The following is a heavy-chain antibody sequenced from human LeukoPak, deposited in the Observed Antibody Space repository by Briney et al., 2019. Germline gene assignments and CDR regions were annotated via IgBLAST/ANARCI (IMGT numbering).Heavy chain of an antibody. CDR1: GFTFSSYA. V-gene: IGHV3-30-3*01. Sequence: PGGSLRLSCAASGFTFSSYAMHWVRQAPGKGLEWVAVISYDGSNKYYADSVKGRFTISRDNSKNTLYLQMNSLRAEDTAVYYCAREWWELLPFDYWGQGTLVAVSS. CDR2: ISYDGSNK. J-gene: IGHJ4*02. CDR3: AREWWELLPFDY. D-gene: IGHD1-26*01.